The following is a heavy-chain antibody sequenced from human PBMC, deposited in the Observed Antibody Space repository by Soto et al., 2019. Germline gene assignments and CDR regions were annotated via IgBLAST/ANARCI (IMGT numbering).Heavy chain of an antibody. J-gene: IGHJ5*01. CDR2: IIPLFGTP. V-gene: IGHV1-69*01. D-gene: IGHD2-21*02. CDR3: ARASPVICGGDPCYRLDSSFDS. Sequence: QVQLVQSGAEVWKPGSSLRDSCKSSGATFSTTGISWVRQAPGQGLEWMGGIIPLFGTPKYARKFQGRVSITADESTNTVYMELNSLRPDDAAVYYCARASPVICGGDPCYRLDSSFDSWGQGSLVIVSS. CDR1: GATFSTTG.